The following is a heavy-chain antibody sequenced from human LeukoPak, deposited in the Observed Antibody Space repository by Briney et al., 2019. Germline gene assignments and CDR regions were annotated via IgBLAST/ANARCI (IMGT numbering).Heavy chain of an antibody. V-gene: IGHV4-31*03. J-gene: IGHJ4*02. D-gene: IGHD5-18*01. Sequence: SQTLSLTCTVSGGSISSGGYYWSWIRQHPGKGLEWIGYTYYSGSTYYNPSLKSRVTISVDTSKSQFSLKLSSVTAADTAVYYCARRGYSQTYFDYWGQGTLVTVSS. CDR2: TYYSGST. CDR3: ARRGYSQTYFDY. CDR1: GGSISSGGYY.